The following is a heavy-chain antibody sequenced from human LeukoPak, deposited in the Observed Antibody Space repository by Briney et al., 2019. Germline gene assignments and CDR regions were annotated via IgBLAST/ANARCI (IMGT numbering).Heavy chain of an antibody. V-gene: IGHV3-7*01. Sequence: QSGGSLRLSCAASGFTFSDYYMSWIRQAPGKGLEWVANIKQDGSEIYYVDSMRGRFTISRDNAKNSLYLQVNSLRVEDTAIYYCARDKIVGATTLDYWGQGTLVTVSS. CDR1: GFTFSDYY. D-gene: IGHD1-26*01. CDR2: IKQDGSEI. CDR3: ARDKIVGATTLDY. J-gene: IGHJ4*02.